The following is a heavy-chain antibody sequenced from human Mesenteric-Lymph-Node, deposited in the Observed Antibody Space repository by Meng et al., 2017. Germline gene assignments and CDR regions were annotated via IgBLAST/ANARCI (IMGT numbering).Heavy chain of an antibody. CDR2: IYTSGST. CDR3: ARAGERTLYYYDSSGYHQ. CDR1: GGSISSYY. D-gene: IGHD3-22*01. V-gene: IGHV4-4*07. Sequence: VQSWGGGPGLVTPSETRSLTCTVSGGSISSYYWSWIRQPAGKGLEWIGRIYTSGSTNYNPSLKSRVTMSVDTSKNQFSLKLSSVTAADTAVYYCARAGERTLYYYDSSGYHQWGQGTLVTVSS. J-gene: IGHJ4*02.